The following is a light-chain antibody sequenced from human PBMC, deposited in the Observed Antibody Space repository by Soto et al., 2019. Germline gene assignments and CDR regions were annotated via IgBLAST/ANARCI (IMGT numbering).Light chain of an antibody. CDR1: SSNIGNNY. CDR3: GTWDGSLNAAV. V-gene: IGLV1-51*01. J-gene: IGLJ2*01. Sequence: QSVLTQPPSVSAAPGQKVTISCSGGSSNIGNNYVSWYQQLPGTAPKLLIYDNDKRPSGIPDRFSGSKSGTSATLGITGLQTGDEADYYCGTWDGSLNAAVFGGGTKVTVL. CDR2: DND.